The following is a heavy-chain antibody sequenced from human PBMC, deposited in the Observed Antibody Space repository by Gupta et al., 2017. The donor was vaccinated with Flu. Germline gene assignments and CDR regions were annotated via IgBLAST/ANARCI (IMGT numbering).Heavy chain of an antibody. D-gene: IGHD1-7*01. J-gene: IGHJ4*02. CDR2: ISVGGSTT. Sequence: EVQLLESGGDLVEPVGYLRLSGAASGFKVSCYAMTWVRQPPGKGMGWVAAISVGGSTTYYADSVKGRFTISRDNSKNTLYLKMNSLRAEDTALYYCATQTSITGTVDYWGQGTLFTVSS. V-gene: IGHV3-23*01. CDR3: ATQTSITGTVDY. CDR1: GFKVSCYA.